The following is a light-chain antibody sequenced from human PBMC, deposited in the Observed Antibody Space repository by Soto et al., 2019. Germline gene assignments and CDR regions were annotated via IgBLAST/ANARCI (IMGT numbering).Light chain of an antibody. CDR3: QQYGHSPRT. Sequence: DIVLTQSPGTLSLSPGERANLSCRASQSVADNYLAWYQQKPGQPPRLLIYAASRRAAGIPDTFSGSGSGTDFTLTITRLEPEDFALYYCQQYGHSPRTFGQGTKVEVK. CDR1: QSVADNY. CDR2: AAS. V-gene: IGKV3-20*01. J-gene: IGKJ1*01.